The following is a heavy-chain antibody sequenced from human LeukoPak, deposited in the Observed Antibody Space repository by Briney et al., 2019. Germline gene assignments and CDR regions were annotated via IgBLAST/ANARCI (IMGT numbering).Heavy chain of an antibody. J-gene: IGHJ5*02. CDR3: TRGAYSSGPFDP. V-gene: IGHV3-74*01. Sequence: GGSLRLSCAASGFTFSSYWMHWVRQAPGKGLVWVSRINSDGSSTSYADSVKGRFTISRDNAKNTLYLQMNGLRAEDTAVYYCTRGAYSSGPFDPWGQGTLVTVSS. CDR1: GFTFSSYW. D-gene: IGHD6-19*01. CDR2: INSDGSST.